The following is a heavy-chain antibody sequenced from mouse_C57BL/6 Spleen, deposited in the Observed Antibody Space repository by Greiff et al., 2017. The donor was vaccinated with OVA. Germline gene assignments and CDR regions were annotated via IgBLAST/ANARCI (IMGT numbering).Heavy chain of an antibody. CDR2: ISSGGSYT. V-gene: IGHV5-6*02. J-gene: IGHJ1*03. CDR1: GFTFSSYG. CDR3: ARRGGSSYVRYIDF. D-gene: IGHD1-1*01. Sequence: EVMLVESGGDLVKPGGSLKLSCAASGFTFSSYGMSWVRQTPDKRLEWVATISSGGSYTYYPDSVTGRFTISRANAKNTLYLQMSSRKSEDTAMNYCARRGGSSYVRYIDFWGTGTTVTVSS.